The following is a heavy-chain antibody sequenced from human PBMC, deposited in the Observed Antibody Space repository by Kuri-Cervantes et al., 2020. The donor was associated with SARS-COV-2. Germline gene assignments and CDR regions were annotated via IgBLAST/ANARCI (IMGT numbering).Heavy chain of an antibody. J-gene: IGHJ5*02. CDR1: GGSFSGYY. CDR2: INHSGST. V-gene: IGHV4-34*01. D-gene: IGHD3-10*01. Sequence: SETLSLTCAVYGGSFSGYYWSWIRQPPGKGLEWIGEINHSGSTNYNPSLKSRVTISVDTSKNQFSLKLSSVTAADTAVYYCARGTSNGSGSYPNWFDTWGQGTLVTVSS. CDR3: ARGTSNGSGSYPNWFDT.